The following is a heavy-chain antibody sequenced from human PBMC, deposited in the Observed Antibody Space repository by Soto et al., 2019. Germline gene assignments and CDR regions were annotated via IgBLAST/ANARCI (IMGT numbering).Heavy chain of an antibody. J-gene: IGHJ5*02. CDR2: IYYRGST. Sequence: QLQLQESGPGLVKPSETLSLTCTVSGGSISSSSYYWGWIRQPPGKGLEYIGYIYYRGSTYYNPSLKRRFAMSVDTSKNQFSLKLNSVTAADTAVYYCARETSGGNWFDPWGQGILVTVSS. CDR1: GGSISSSSYY. D-gene: IGHD1-26*01. CDR3: ARETSGGNWFDP. V-gene: IGHV4-39*02.